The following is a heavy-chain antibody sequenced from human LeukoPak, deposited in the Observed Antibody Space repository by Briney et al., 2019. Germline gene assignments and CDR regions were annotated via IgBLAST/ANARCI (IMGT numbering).Heavy chain of an antibody. CDR1: GGTFSSYA. J-gene: IGHJ3*02. CDR2: INPNSGGT. D-gene: IGHD5-18*01. CDR3: ARVQKDTAMVIPLDAFDI. V-gene: IGHV1-2*02. Sequence: ASVKVSCKASGGTFSSYAISWVRQAPGQGLEWMGWINPNSGGTNYAQKFQGRVTMTRDTSISTAYMELSRLRSDDTAVYYCARVQKDTAMVIPLDAFDIWGQGTMVTVSS.